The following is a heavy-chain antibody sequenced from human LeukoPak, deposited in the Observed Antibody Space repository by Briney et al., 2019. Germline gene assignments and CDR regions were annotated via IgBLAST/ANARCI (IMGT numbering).Heavy chain of an antibody. D-gene: IGHD3-10*01. CDR3: ATTMVRGVADY. J-gene: IGHJ4*02. Sequence: GGSLRLSCATSGFTFNPYWMSWVRQAPGKRLEWVANIGQDGSNKYYADSVKGRFTISRDNSKNTLYLQMNSLRAEDTAVYYCATTMVRGVADYWGQGTLVTVSS. V-gene: IGHV3-7*01. CDR2: IGQDGSNK. CDR1: GFTFNPYW.